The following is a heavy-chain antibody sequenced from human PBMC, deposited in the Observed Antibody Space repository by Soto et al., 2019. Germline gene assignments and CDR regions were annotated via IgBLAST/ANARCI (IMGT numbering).Heavy chain of an antibody. D-gene: IGHD1-26*01. CDR1: GLTFRDSG. CDR3: ANGKAGVRYYYGMDV. V-gene: IGHV3-30*18. CDR2: ISFDGSER. J-gene: IGHJ6*02. Sequence: QVQLVESGGGVVQPGTSLRLSCVVSGLTFRDSGMHWVRQAPGKGLEWVAVISFDGSERHYRDSVKGRFSISRDNSRHTLYLQMNSLRGDDSAVYYCANGKAGVRYYYGMDVWGQGSTVTVSS.